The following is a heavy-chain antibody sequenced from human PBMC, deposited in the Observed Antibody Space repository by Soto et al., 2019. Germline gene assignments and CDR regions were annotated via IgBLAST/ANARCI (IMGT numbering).Heavy chain of an antibody. CDR3: VRDPQRNDY. Sequence: QVQLVQSGAEVKKPGASVKVSCKASGYDFSSYGISWVRQAPGQGLEWMGWISASNGNRDYAQQFQGRVTMTSDTARTTAYMELRSLRSDDTAVYYCVRDPQRNDYWGQGTLVNGSS. CDR2: ISASNGNR. CDR1: GYDFSSYG. V-gene: IGHV1-18*04. D-gene: IGHD2-2*01. J-gene: IGHJ4*02.